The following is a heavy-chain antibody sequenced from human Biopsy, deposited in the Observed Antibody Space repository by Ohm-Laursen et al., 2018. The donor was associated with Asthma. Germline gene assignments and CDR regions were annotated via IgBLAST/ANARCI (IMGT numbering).Heavy chain of an antibody. J-gene: IGHJ6*02. V-gene: IGHV4-39*07. CDR1: GDAMSTSGSY. Sequence: PSETLSLTCIVSGDAMSTSGSYWGWIRQPPGKGLEWIGETNERGVTNNNPSLKSRVIISIDTYWNRVSLKLTSVTAADTAVYYCARGPELDVWGQGTTVTVSS. CDR2: TNERGVT. CDR3: ARGPELDV.